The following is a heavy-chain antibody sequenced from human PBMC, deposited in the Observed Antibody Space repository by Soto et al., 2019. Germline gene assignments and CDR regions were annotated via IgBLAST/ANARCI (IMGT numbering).Heavy chain of an antibody. CDR1: GGSIRSGGYY. D-gene: IGHD3-3*01. Sequence: SSETPSLTCTVSGGSIRSGGYYWSWVRQHPGKGLEWIGYIYYSGSTYYNPPLKSRVTISVDTSKNQFSLKLSSVTAADTAVYYCARDCRFLAYYGMDVWGQGTTVTVSS. J-gene: IGHJ6*02. CDR3: ARDCRFLAYYGMDV. V-gene: IGHV4-31*03. CDR2: IYYSGST.